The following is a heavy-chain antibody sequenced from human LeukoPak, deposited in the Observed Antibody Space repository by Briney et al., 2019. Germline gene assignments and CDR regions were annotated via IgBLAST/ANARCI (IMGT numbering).Heavy chain of an antibody. CDR1: EFTVNSNY. V-gene: IGHV3-66*01. CDR2: IYTGGNT. CDR3: ARSIASGYSFDC. Sequence: GGSLRLSCAASEFTVNSNYMNWVRLAPGKGLEWLSVIYTGGNTFYADSVRGRFTISRDNSKNTVYLQMNSLRAEDTAVYYCARSIASGYSFDCWGQGTLVSVSS. J-gene: IGHJ4*02. D-gene: IGHD3-10*01.